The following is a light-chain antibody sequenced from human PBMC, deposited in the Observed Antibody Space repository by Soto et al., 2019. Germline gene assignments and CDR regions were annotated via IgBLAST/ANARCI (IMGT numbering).Light chain of an antibody. CDR1: SSNIGSNY. Sequence: QSVLTQPPSASGTPGQRVTISCSGSSSNIGSNYVYWYQQFPGSAPKLLIYRKDQRPSGVPDRFSGSKSGTSASLAISGPRSEDEADYYCAAWDDSLSAVVFGGGTKLTVL. V-gene: IGLV1-47*01. J-gene: IGLJ2*01. CDR3: AAWDDSLSAVV. CDR2: RKD.